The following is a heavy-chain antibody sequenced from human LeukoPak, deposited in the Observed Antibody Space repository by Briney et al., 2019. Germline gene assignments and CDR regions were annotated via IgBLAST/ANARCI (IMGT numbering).Heavy chain of an antibody. J-gene: IGHJ3*02. CDR2: ISAYNGDT. V-gene: IGHV1-18*01. CDR1: GYTFTSYG. CDR3: ARVGGGSSRPTDAFDI. D-gene: IGHD2-15*01. Sequence: GASVKVSCKTSGYTFTSYGISWVRQAPGQGLEWMGWISAYNGDTNYPQKVQGRVTMTIDTSTNTAYMDLRSLTSDDTAVYYCARVGGGSSRPTDAFDIWGQGTMVTVSS.